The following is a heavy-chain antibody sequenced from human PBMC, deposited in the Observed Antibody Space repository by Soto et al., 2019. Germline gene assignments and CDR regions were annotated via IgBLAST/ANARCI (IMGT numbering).Heavy chain of an antibody. CDR1: GNTLTSCY. CDR3: ARPPGYVTDWYYFDT. J-gene: IGHJ4*02. CDR2: LSPTTGGT. Sequence: ASVKVSCKTSGNTLTSCYMHWVRQAPGQGLEWVGRLSPTTGGTNYAQHFQGRVTVTWDMSTFTAYMELSSLIYEDTAVYYCARPPGYVTDWYYFDTWGQGTQVTAPQ. D-gene: IGHD3-9*01. V-gene: IGHV1-2*02.